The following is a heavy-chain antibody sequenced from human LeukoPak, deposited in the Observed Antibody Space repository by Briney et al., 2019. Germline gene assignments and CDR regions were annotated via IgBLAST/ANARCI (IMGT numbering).Heavy chain of an antibody. D-gene: IGHD1-1*01. CDR3: ARGRWNGDSEY. CDR2: VNNSGST. Sequence: SETLSLTCGVYGGSFSGYFLSWIRQPPGKGLEWIGEVNNSGSTNYNPSLKSRVTISVDTSKNHFSLKVTSVTAADTAVYYCARGRWNGDSEYWGQGTLVTVSS. J-gene: IGHJ4*02. CDR1: GGSFSGYF. V-gene: IGHV4-34*01.